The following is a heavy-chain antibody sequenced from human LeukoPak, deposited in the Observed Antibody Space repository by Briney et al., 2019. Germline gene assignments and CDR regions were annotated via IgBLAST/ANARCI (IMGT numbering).Heavy chain of an antibody. Sequence: SETLSLTCTVSGGSISSYYWSWIRQPPGKGLEWIGYIYYSGSTNYNPSLKSRVTISVDTSKNQFSLKLSSVTAADTAVYYCARGHWVGASDYWGQGTLVTVSS. CDR1: GGSISSYY. CDR2: IYYSGST. D-gene: IGHD1-26*01. J-gene: IGHJ4*02. CDR3: ARGHWVGASDY. V-gene: IGHV4-59*01.